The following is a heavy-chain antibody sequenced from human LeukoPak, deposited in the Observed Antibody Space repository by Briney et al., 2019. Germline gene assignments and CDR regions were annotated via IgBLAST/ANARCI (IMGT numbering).Heavy chain of an antibody. J-gene: IGHJ4*02. CDR1: GYTFTNYY. V-gene: IGHV1-2*02. CDR2: INPNDGDT. D-gene: IGHD2-2*01. CDR3: ARANFLYCSSTTCLFDY. Sequence: ASVKVSCKASGYTFTNYYMHWVRQAPGQGFEWMGWINPNDGDTNYAQKFQGRVTMTRDTSISTAHMEVSRLRSDDTAVYYCARANFLYCSSTTCLFDYWGQGTLVTVSS.